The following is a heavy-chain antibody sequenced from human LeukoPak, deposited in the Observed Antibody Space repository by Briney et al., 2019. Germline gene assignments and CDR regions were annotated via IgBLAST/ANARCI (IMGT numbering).Heavy chain of an antibody. J-gene: IGHJ4*02. Sequence: ASVKVSCKASGYTFTSYHINWVRQATGQGLEWVGWMNPNNSDIGYAQKFQGRVTMTRNTSIDTAYMELSSLRSEDTAIYYCVRVPPGTTIYAYWGQGTLVTVSS. D-gene: IGHD1-14*01. CDR3: VRVPPGTTIYAY. CDR1: GYTFTSYH. V-gene: IGHV1-8*01. CDR2: MNPNNSDI.